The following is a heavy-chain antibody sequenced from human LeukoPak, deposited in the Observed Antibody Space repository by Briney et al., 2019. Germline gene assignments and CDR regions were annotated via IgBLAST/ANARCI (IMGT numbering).Heavy chain of an antibody. CDR2: INHSGST. CDR1: GGSFSGYY. V-gene: IGHV4-34*01. CDR3: ASGRLYQPLSKYYYYYYMDV. Sequence: SETLSLTCAVYGGSFSGYYWSWIRQPPGKGLEWIGEINHSGSTNYNPSLKSRVTISVDTSKNQFSLKLSSVTAADTAVYYCASGRLYQPLSKYYYYYYMDVWGKGTTVTVSS. J-gene: IGHJ6*03. D-gene: IGHD2-2*01.